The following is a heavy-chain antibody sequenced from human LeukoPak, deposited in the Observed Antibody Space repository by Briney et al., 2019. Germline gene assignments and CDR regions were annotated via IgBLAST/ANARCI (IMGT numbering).Heavy chain of an antibody. CDR2: INKEGSEK. J-gene: IGHJ5*02. CDR1: GFTSSSYW. D-gene: IGHD3-3*01. V-gene: IGHV3-7*05. CDR3: ARDKSITIFGVVINNWFDP. Sequence: GGTLRLSCAASGFTSSSYWMRSVCQAPGKRLGWVSDINKEGSEKYYVDSVKGRFTISRDNAKNSLYLQMNSLRAEDTAVYYCARDKSITIFGVVINNWFDPWGQGTLVTVSS.